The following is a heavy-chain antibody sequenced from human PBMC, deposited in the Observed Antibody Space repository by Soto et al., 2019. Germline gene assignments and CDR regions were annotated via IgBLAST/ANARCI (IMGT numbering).Heavy chain of an antibody. V-gene: IGHV1-69*06. D-gene: IGHD2-2*01. CDR2: IIPIFGTA. CDR1: GGTFSSYA. CDR3: ARGGLGDIVVVPAAMGLRAFDI. J-gene: IGHJ3*02. Sequence: SVKVSCKASGGTFSSYAISWVRQAPGQGLEWMGGIIPIFGTANYAQKFQGRVTITADKSTSTAYMELSSLRSEDTAVYYCARGGLGDIVVVPAAMGLRAFDIWGQGTMVTVSS.